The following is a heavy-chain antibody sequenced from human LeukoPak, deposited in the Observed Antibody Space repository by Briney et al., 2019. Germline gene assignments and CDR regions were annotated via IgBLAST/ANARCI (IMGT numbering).Heavy chain of an antibody. CDR3: ARLNGNYGGRDNWFAP. Sequence: PSETLSLTCTVSGGSISSYYWSWIRQPPGKGLEWIGYIYYSGSTNYNPSLKSRITISVDTSKNQFSLKLSSVTAADTAVYYWARLNGNYGGRDNWFAPWGQEPLVTVSS. CDR2: IYYSGST. V-gene: IGHV4-59*08. J-gene: IGHJ5*02. D-gene: IGHD1-7*01. CDR1: GGSISSYY.